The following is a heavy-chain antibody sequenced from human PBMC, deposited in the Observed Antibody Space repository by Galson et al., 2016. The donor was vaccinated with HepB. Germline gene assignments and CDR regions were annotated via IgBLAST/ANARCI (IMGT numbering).Heavy chain of an antibody. J-gene: IGHJ2*01. V-gene: IGHV3-49*03. CDR1: GFTFADHP. CDR2: IRSKDYGAKT. Sequence: SLRLSCATSGFTFADHPVSWFRQAPGKGLEWVGFIRSKDYGAKTAYAASVQGRFTISRDESEITAYLQMNGLKSEDTAIYYCSRVAMAVAGNWYFDLWGRGTLVTVSS. D-gene: IGHD6-19*01. CDR3: SRVAMAVAGNWYFDL.